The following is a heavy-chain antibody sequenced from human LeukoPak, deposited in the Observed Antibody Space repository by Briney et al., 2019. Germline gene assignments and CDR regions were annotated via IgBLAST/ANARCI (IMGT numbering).Heavy chain of an antibody. D-gene: IGHD3-9*01. V-gene: IGHV4-34*01. Sequence: SETLSLTCAVYGGSFSGYYWSWIRQPPGKGLEWIGEINHSGSTNYNPSLKSRVTISVDTSKNQFSLKLSSVTAADTAVYYCARRDYDILTGYLEFDYWGQGTLVTVSS. J-gene: IGHJ4*02. CDR2: INHSGST. CDR3: ARRDYDILTGYLEFDY. CDR1: GGSFSGYY.